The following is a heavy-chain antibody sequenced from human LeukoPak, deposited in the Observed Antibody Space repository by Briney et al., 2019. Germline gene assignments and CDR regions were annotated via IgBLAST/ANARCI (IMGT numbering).Heavy chain of an antibody. CDR3: ARVSYYYDSSGYWYY. CDR1: GYTFTDYY. Sequence: ASVKVSCKASGYTFTDYYMHWVRQAPGQGLEWMGWINPNSGGTNYAQKFQGRVTMTRDTSISTAYMELSRLRSDDTAVYYCARVSYYYDSSGYWYYWGQGTLVTVSS. CDR2: INPNSGGT. J-gene: IGHJ4*02. D-gene: IGHD3-22*01. V-gene: IGHV1-2*02.